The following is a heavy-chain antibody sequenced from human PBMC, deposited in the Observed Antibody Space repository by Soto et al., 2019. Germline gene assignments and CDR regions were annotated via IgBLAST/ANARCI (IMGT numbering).Heavy chain of an antibody. D-gene: IGHD6-13*01. CDR3: AKAAYSSSRHKGY. J-gene: IGHJ4*02. Sequence: EVQLLESGGGLVQPGGSLRLSCAASGFTFSSYAMSWVRQAPGKGLEWVSAISGSGGSTYYADSVKGRFTISRDNSKNPLYLQMSSLRAEDTAVYYCAKAAYSSSRHKGYWGQGTLVTVSS. CDR1: GFTFSSYA. CDR2: ISGSGGST. V-gene: IGHV3-23*01.